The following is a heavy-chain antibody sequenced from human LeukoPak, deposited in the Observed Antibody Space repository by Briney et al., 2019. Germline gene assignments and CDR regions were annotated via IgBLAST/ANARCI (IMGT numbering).Heavy chain of an antibody. CDR1: GGSISSDSYY. Sequence: SETLSLTCTVSGGSISSDSYYWGWIRQPPRKGLEWIAHIFYTGSTDYNTSLKSRFTISIDTSKNQFSLNLRSVTAADTAVYYCAREGKTLVATKPDWFDPWGQGTLVTVSS. CDR3: AREGKTLVATKPDWFDP. D-gene: IGHD2-15*01. J-gene: IGHJ5*02. V-gene: IGHV4-39*07. CDR2: IFYTGST.